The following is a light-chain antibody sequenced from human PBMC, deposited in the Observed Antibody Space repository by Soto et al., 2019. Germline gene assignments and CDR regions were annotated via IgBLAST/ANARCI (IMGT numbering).Light chain of an antibody. J-gene: IGKJ4*01. V-gene: IGKV1-27*01. CDR1: QGISNY. Sequence: DIQITQSPSSLSASVGDRVTITCLASQGISNYLAWYQQKPGKVPKLLIYAASTLQSGVPSRFSGSGSGTDFTLTISSLQPEDVATYYCQKYNSAPLTFGGGDQGGYQ. CDR2: AAS. CDR3: QKYNSAPLT.